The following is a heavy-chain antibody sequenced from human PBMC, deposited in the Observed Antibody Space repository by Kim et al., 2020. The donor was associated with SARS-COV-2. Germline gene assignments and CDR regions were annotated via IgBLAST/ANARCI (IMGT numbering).Heavy chain of an antibody. V-gene: IGHV1-18*01. CDR2: ISAYNGNT. CDR1: GYTFTSYG. J-gene: IGHJ5*02. Sequence: ASVKVSCKASGYTFTSYGISWVRQAPGQGLEWMGWISAYNGNTNYAQKLQGRVTMTTDTSTSTAYMELRSLRSDDTAVYYCARDWELTTVTTASGWFDPWGQGTLVTVSS. CDR3: ARDWELTTVTTASGWFDP. D-gene: IGHD4-17*01.